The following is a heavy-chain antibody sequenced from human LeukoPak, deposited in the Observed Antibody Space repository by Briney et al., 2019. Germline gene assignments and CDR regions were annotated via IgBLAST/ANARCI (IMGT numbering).Heavy chain of an antibody. CDR1: GFTFSSYW. CDR3: AREGLRVVDLNY. V-gene: IGHV3-74*01. CDR2: INNDGSWT. Sequence: GGSLRLSCAASGFTFSSYWMQWVRQAPGKGLVWVSRINNDGSWTTYADSVKGRFTVSRDNAKNTLYLQMNSLRAEDTAVYYCAREGLRVVDLNYWGQGTLVTVSS. D-gene: IGHD2-15*01. J-gene: IGHJ4*02.